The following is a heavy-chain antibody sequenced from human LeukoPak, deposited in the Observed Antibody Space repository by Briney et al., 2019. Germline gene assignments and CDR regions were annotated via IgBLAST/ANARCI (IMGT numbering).Heavy chain of an antibody. CDR2: INFSGST. D-gene: IGHD3-10*01. CDR1: GGSVSSYY. J-gene: IGHJ5*02. V-gene: IGHV4-59*08. Sequence: SETLSLTCSVSGGSVSSYYWSWIRQPPGKGLEWIGNINFSGSTTYKPSFQSRVTISKDTSKNQFSLKLSSVTAADTAVYYCARLNLIYFGELRVSWFDPWGQGTLVTVSS. CDR3: ARLNLIYFGELRVSWFDP.